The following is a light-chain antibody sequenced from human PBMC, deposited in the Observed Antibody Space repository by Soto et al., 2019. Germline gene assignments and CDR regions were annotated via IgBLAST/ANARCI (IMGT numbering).Light chain of an antibody. V-gene: IGKV3-20*01. Sequence: VVVTNSPATLSLTPKERATLSCRARQSVSSSLVWYQKKPGQPPRLLISDASNRATGIPDRFSGSGSGTDLTLTISRLQPEDVAVYYCQQYGSSPRTFGQGTKVDIK. J-gene: IGKJ1*01. CDR2: DAS. CDR3: QQYGSSPRT. CDR1: QSVSSS.